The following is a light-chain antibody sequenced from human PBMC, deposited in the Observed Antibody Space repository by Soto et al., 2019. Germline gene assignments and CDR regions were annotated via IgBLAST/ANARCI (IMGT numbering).Light chain of an antibody. CDR1: SSDVGGYNS. CDR2: EVT. Sequence: QSALTQPASVSGSPGQSITISCTGTSSDVGGYNSVSWYQQHPGKAPKLVIYEVTNRPSGISNRFSGSKSGNTASLTISGLQSEDEADYYCSSYTISSTRGVGTGTKV. CDR3: SSYTISSTRG. J-gene: IGLJ1*01. V-gene: IGLV2-14*01.